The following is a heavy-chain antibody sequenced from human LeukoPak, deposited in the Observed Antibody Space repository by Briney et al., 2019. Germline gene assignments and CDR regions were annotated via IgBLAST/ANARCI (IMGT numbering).Heavy chain of an antibody. CDR2: ISGSGGST. CDR3: ARDISEGDYYFDY. Sequence: GGSLRLSCAASGFTFSSYAMSWVRQAPGKGLEWVSAISGSGGSTYYADSVKGRFTISRDNAKNSLYLQMNSLRAEDTAVYYCARDISEGDYYFDYWGQGTLVTVSS. CDR1: GFTFSSYA. D-gene: IGHD3-16*01. V-gene: IGHV3-23*01. J-gene: IGHJ4*02.